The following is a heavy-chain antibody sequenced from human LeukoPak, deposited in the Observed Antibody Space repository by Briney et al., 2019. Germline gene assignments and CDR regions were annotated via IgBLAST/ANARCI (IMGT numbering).Heavy chain of an antibody. V-gene: IGHV1-18*01. D-gene: IGHD6-6*01. CDR1: GYTFTSYG. J-gene: IGHJ4*02. CDR3: ARGGQYSSSSEPPGRAFDY. CDR2: ISAYNGNT. Sequence: ASVKVSCKASGYTFTSYGISWVRQAPGQGLEWMGWISAYNGNTNYAQKLQGRVTMTTDTSTSTAYMELRSLRSDDTAVYYCARGGQYSSSSEPPGRAFDYWGQGTLVTVSS.